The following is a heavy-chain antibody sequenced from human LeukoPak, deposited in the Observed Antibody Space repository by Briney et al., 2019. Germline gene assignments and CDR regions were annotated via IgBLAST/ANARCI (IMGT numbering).Heavy chain of an antibody. Sequence: ASVKVSCKASGYTFTSYDINWVRQATGQGLEWMGWMNPNSGNTGYAQKFQGRVTMTRNTSISTAYMELSSLRSEDTAVYYCARGLRIPNWNYVLYYFDYRGQGTLVTVSS. CDR1: GYTFTSYD. CDR2: MNPNSGNT. D-gene: IGHD1-7*01. V-gene: IGHV1-8*01. J-gene: IGHJ4*02. CDR3: ARGLRIPNWNYVLYYFDY.